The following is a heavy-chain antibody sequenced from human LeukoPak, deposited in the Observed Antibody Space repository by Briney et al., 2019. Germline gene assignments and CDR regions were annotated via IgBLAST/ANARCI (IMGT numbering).Heavy chain of an antibody. CDR3: ARRAVAATYYYYYYGMDV. Sequence: GGSLRLSCAASGFTFSDYYMSWIRQAPGKGLEWVSYISSSGSTIYYADSVKGRFTISRDNAKNSLYLQMNSLRAEDTAVYYCARRAVAATYYYYYYGMDVWSQGTTVTVSS. D-gene: IGHD2-15*01. J-gene: IGHJ6*02. V-gene: IGHV3-11*01. CDR1: GFTFSDYY. CDR2: ISSSGSTI.